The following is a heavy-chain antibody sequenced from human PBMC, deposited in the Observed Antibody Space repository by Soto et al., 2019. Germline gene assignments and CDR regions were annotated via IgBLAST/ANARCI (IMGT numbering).Heavy chain of an antibody. V-gene: IGHV4-39*01. J-gene: IGHJ3*02. Sequence: SETLSLTCTVSGGSISSSSYDWGWIRQPPGKGLEWIGSIYYSGSTYYNPSLKSRVTISVDTSKNQFSLKLSSVTAADTAVYYCARTDSSGYHDAFDIWGQGTMVTVSS. CDR1: GGSISSSSYD. CDR2: IYYSGST. CDR3: ARTDSSGYHDAFDI. D-gene: IGHD3-22*01.